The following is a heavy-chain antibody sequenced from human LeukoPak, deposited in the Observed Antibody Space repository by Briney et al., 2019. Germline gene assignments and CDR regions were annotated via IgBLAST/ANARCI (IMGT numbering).Heavy chain of an antibody. CDR2: IIHNRGTGRGST. D-gene: IGHD3-10*01. V-gene: IGHV4-34*12. Sequence: PSETLSLTCAVYGGSFSGNYWSWLRQAPGKGLEWLGEIIHNRGTGRGSTSYNPSLQSRVTISVDTSKNHFSLKLSSVTAADTAVYYCARSWYYGSGRYYPDWFDPWGQGTLVTVSS. CDR1: GGSFSGNY. J-gene: IGHJ5*02. CDR3: ARSWYYGSGRYYPDWFDP.